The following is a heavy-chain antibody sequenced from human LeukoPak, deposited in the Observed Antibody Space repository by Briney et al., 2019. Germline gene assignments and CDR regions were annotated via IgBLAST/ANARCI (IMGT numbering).Heavy chain of an antibody. Sequence: GGSLRLSCAASGFTFSDYGMVWVRVRQAPGKGLEWVAVISYDGSNKYYADSVKGRFTISRDNSKNTLYLQMNSLRAEDTAVYYCAKTLYSSGWYGAFDIWGQGTMVTVSS. D-gene: IGHD6-19*01. CDR2: ISYDGSNK. CDR1: GFTFSDYG. CDR3: AKTLYSSGWYGAFDI. J-gene: IGHJ3*02. V-gene: IGHV3-30*18.